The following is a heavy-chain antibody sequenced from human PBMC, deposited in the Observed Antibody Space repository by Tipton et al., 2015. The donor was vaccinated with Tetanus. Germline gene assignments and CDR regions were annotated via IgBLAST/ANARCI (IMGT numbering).Heavy chain of an antibody. V-gene: IGHV4-59*01. CDR3: ARVKVSVYGPQVDYSLDS. D-gene: IGHD2/OR15-2a*01. Sequence: LRLSCSVSGSSMSSYYWSWVRQTPDKRLEWIGYITYSARTKFNPSLRSRATMSLEASKNEFSLRLSSVTAADTALYHCARVKVSVYGPQVDYSLDSWGQGTLVSVSS. CDR2: ITYSART. CDR1: GSSMSSYY. J-gene: IGHJ4*02.